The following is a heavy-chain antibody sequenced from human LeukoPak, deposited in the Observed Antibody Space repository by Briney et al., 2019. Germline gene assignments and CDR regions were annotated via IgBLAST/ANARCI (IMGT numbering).Heavy chain of an antibody. J-gene: IGHJ4*02. Sequence: GGSLRLSCAASGFTFSSYAMHWVRQAPGKGLEWVAVISYDGSNKYYADSVKGRFTISRDNSKNTLYLQMNSLRAEDTAVYYCAKDGYIYGSGLSGYFDYWGQGTLVTVSS. CDR1: GFTFSSYA. CDR3: AKDGYIYGSGLSGYFDY. D-gene: IGHD3-10*01. V-gene: IGHV3-30*04. CDR2: ISYDGSNK.